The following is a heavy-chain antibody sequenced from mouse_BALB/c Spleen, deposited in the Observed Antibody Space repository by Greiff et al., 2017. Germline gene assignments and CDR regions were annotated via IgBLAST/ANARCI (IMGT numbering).Heavy chain of an antibody. CDR1: GYTFTSYW. J-gene: IGHJ3*01. CDR3: ASPLYYGSSLFAY. V-gene: IGHV1-87*01. D-gene: IGHD1-1*01. CDR2: IYPGDGDT. Sequence: QVQLQQSGAELARPGASVKLSCKASGYTFTSYWMQWVKQRPGQGLEWIGAIYPGDGDTRYTQKFKGKATLTADKSSSTAYMQLSSLASEDSAVYYCASPLYYGSSLFAYWGQGTLVTVSA.